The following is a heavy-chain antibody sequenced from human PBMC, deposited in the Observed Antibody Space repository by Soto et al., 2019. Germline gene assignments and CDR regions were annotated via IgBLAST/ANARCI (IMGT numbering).Heavy chain of an antibody. J-gene: IGHJ4*02. V-gene: IGHV1-69*02. CDR2: IIPILGIA. CDR3: AVRIVVVVAANYYFDY. CDR1: GGTFSSYT. Sequence: ASVTVSCQASGGTFSSYTISWVRQAPGQGLEWMGRIIPILGIANYAQKFQGRVTITADKSTSTAYMELSSLRSEDTAVYYCAVRIVVVVAANYYFDYWGQGTLVTVSS. D-gene: IGHD2-15*01.